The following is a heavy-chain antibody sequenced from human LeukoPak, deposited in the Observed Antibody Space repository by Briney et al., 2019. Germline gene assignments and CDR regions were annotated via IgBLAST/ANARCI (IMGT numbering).Heavy chain of an antibody. D-gene: IGHD3-3*01. CDR3: ARHYDFWTGSYFD. J-gene: IGHJ4*02. CDR1: GGSITRYY. CDR2: VYSNGNT. Sequence: PSETLSPTCSVSGGSITRYYWSWIRQPPGRGLEWIGFVYSNGNTNYNPSLKSRVTISVDASKNHSSLTLTSVTAADTAVYYCARHYDFWTGSYFDWGQGTLVTVSS. V-gene: IGHV4-59*08.